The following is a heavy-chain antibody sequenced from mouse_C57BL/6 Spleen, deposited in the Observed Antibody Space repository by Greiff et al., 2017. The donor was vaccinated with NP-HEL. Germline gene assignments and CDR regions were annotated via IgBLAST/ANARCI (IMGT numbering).Heavy chain of an antibody. V-gene: IGHV1-15*01. D-gene: IGHD2-14*01. CDR2: IDPETGGT. Sequence: VHLVESGAELVRPGASVTLSCKASGYTFTDYEMHWVKQTPVHGLEWIGAIDPETGGTAYNQKFKGKAILTADKSSSTAYMELRSLTSEDSAVYYCTRRGTADYWGQGTTLTVSS. CDR1: GYTFTDYE. J-gene: IGHJ2*01. CDR3: TRRGTADY.